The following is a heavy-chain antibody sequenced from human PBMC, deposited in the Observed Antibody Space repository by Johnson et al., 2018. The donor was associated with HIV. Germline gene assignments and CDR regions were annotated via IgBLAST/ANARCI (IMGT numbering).Heavy chain of an antibody. J-gene: IGHJ3*02. D-gene: IGHD6-13*01. CDR3: ASHRSIAADDAFDI. CDR1: GFTFDDYA. Sequence: VQLVESGGGLVQPGRSLRLSCAASGFTFDDYAMSWVRQAPGKGPEWVGNINHDMSAIHSVDSVKGRFTISRDNAKNSLYLQMKSLRAEDTALYYCASHRSIAADDAFDIWGQGTMVTVSS. V-gene: IGHV3-7*03. CDR2: INHDMSAI.